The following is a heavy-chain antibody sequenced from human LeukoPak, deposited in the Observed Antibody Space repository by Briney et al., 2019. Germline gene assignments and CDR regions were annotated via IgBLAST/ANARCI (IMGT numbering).Heavy chain of an antibody. CDR3: ARGSTGYYMDV. J-gene: IGHJ6*03. Sequence: GWSLRLSCAASGFTFSSYSMNWVRQAPGEGLEWVSSISSSSSYIYYADSVKGRFTISRDNARNSLYLQMNSLRAEDTAVYYCARGSTGYYMDVWGKGTTVTVSS. V-gene: IGHV3-21*01. CDR1: GFTFSSYS. CDR2: ISSSSSYI.